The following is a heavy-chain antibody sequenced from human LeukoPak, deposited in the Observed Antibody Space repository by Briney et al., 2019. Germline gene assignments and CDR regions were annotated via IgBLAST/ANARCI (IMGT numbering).Heavy chain of an antibody. V-gene: IGHV4-59*01. CDR3: ARGITDSIWYLDY. D-gene: IGHD3-22*01. J-gene: IGHJ4*02. CDR1: GGHISTYY. CDR2: IYYSGST. Sequence: PSEILSLTCTVSGGHISTYYWSWIRQAPGKGLEWIGYIYYSGSTKYNPSLKSRVTISVDTSKNQFSPKLSSVTAADTAVYFCARGITDSIWYLDYWGQGTLVTVSS.